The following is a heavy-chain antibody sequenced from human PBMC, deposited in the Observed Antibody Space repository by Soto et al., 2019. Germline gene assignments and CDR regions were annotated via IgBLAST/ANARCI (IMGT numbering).Heavy chain of an antibody. Sequence: SETLSLTCTVSGGSISSYYWSWIRQPPGKGLELIGYIYYSGSTNYNPSLKSRVTISVDTSKNQFSLKLSSVTAADTAVYYCARDKITGLFDYWGQGTPVTVSS. CDR2: IYYSGST. J-gene: IGHJ4*02. CDR1: GGSISSYY. CDR3: ARDKITGLFDY. V-gene: IGHV4-59*12. D-gene: IGHD2-8*02.